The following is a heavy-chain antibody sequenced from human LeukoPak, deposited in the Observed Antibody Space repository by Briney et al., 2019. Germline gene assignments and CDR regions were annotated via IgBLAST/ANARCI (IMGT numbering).Heavy chain of an antibody. D-gene: IGHD4-23*01. J-gene: IGHJ4*02. V-gene: IGHV3-21*01. Sequence: PGGSLRLSCTASGFTFSSYTMNWVRQAPGKGLEWVSLISSSSSDIYYADSVKGRFTISRDNANNSLYLQMSSLRADDTPVYYCARVYYGGSLDYWGQGTLVTVSS. CDR3: ARVYYGGSLDY. CDR2: ISSSSSDI. CDR1: GFTFSSYT.